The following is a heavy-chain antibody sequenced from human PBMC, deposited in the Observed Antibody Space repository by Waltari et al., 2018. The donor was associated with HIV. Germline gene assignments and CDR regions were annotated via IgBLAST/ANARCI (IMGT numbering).Heavy chain of an antibody. CDR2: INPNSGGT. J-gene: IGHJ4*02. Sequence: QVQLVQSGAEVKKPGASVKVSCKASGYTFTGYYMHWVRQAPGQGLEWMGRINPNSGGTNYAQKFQGRVTMARDTSISTAYMELSRLRSDDTAVYYCARDGGFLTMVRGVPDYWGQGTLVTVSS. D-gene: IGHD3-10*01. V-gene: IGHV1-2*06. CDR1: GYTFTGYY. CDR3: ARDGGFLTMVRGVPDY.